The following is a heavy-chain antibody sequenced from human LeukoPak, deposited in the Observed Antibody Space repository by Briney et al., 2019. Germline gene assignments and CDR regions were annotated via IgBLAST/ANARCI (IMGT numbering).Heavy chain of an antibody. J-gene: IGHJ4*02. V-gene: IGHV3-30*04. D-gene: IGHD6-13*01. CDR3: AKAYSSRPGYFDY. CDR2: VSYDGSTE. Sequence: GGSLRLSCAAAGFTFSTYAMHWVRQAPGKGLEWVAVVSYDGSTEYYADSAKGRFTISRDNSKNTLYLQMNSLGAEDTAVYYCAKAYSSRPGYFDYWGQGTLVTVSS. CDR1: GFTFSTYA.